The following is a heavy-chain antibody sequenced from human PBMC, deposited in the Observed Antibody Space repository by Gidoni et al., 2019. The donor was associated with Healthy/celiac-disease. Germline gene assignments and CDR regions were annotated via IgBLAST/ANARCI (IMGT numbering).Heavy chain of an antibody. V-gene: IGHV4-61*02. J-gene: IGHJ4*02. CDR2: IYTSGST. CDR1: GGSISSGSYY. CDR3: ARGWIQLWAFDY. Sequence: QVQLQESGPGLVKPSQTLSLTCTVSGGSISSGSYYWSWIRQPAGKGLEWIGRIYTSGSTNYNPSLKSRVTISVDTSKNQFSLKLSSVTAADTAVYYCARGWIQLWAFDYWGQGTLVTVSS. D-gene: IGHD5-18*01.